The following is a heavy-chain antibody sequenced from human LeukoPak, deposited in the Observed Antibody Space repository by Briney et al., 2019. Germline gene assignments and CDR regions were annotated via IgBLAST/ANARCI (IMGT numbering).Heavy chain of an antibody. V-gene: IGHV4-39*01. CDR3: ASPLGYCSSANCYGDY. CDR1: GGSISSSSYY. J-gene: IGHJ4*02. CDR2: IYYSGST. D-gene: IGHD2-2*01. Sequence: SETLSLTCTVSGGSISSSSYYWGWIRQPPGKGLEWIGSIYYSGSTYYNPSLKSRVTISVDTSKNQFSLKLSSVTAADTAVYYCASPLGYCSSANCYGDYWGQGTLVTVSS.